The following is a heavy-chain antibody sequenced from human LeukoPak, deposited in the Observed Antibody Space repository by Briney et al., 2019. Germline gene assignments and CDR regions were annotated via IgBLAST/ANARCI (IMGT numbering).Heavy chain of an antibody. CDR2: SYYSGST. D-gene: IGHD3-22*01. V-gene: IGHV4-31*03. Sequence: SETLSLTCTVSGGSISSGSYYWSWIRQRPGKGLEWIGYSYYSGSTHYNPSLKSRLTISVDTSKNQFSLRLTSVTAADTAVYYCARGFYYDSSGYTFDPWGQGTLVTVSS. CDR3: ARGFYYDSSGYTFDP. CDR1: GGSISSGSYY. J-gene: IGHJ5*02.